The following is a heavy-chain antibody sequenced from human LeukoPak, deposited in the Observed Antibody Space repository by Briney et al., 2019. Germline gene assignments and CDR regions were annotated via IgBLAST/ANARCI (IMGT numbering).Heavy chain of an antibody. V-gene: IGHV4-34*01. J-gene: IGHJ4*02. D-gene: IGHD5-18*01. Sequence: PSETLSLTCAVHGGSFSTYYWSWIRQPPGNGLEWMGEINHSGETRYNPSLKSRVTISVDTSKSQFSLKLSSVTAADTAVYFGARYSYGTYYFDSWGQGTLVTVSS. CDR1: GGSFSTYY. CDR3: ARYSYGTYYFDS. CDR2: INHSGET.